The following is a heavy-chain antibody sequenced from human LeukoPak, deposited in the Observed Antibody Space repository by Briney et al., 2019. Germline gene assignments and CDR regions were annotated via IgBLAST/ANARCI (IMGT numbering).Heavy chain of an antibody. V-gene: IGHV1-18*01. Sequence: ASVKVSCKASGYTFTSYAMNWVRQAPGQGLEWMGWISANNNNTDNVQKLQGRVTMNTDTSTSTAYMELRSLRSDDTAVYYCARALYHTFDYWGQGTLVTVSS. CDR3: ARALYHTFDY. CDR1: GYTFTSYA. J-gene: IGHJ4*02. CDR2: ISANNNNT. D-gene: IGHD2-2*01.